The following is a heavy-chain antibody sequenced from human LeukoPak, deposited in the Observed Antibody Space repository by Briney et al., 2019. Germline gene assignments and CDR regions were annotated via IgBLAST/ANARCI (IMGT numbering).Heavy chain of an antibody. Sequence: PGGSLRLSCAASGFTFSGSAMHWVRQASGKGLERVGRIRSKANSYATAYAASVKGRFTISRDNSKNTLYLLMNSLRAEDTAVYYCAKSLLRPGYWGQGTLVTVSS. J-gene: IGHJ4*02. V-gene: IGHV3-73*01. CDR3: AKSLLRPGY. CDR2: IRSKANSYAT. CDR1: GFTFSGSA. D-gene: IGHD3-3*01.